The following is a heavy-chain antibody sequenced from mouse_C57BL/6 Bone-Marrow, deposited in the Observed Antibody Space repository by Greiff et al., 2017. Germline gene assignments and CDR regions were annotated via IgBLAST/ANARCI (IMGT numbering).Heavy chain of an antibody. V-gene: IGHV1-85*01. CDR1: GYTFTSYD. Sequence: VKLMESGPELVKPGASVKLSCKASGYTFTSYDINWVKQRPGQGLEWIGWIYPRDGSTKYNEKFKGKATLTVDTSSSTAYMELHSLTSEDSAVYFCARRDSHFYYGSSPFDYWGQGTTLTVSS. D-gene: IGHD1-1*01. J-gene: IGHJ2*01. CDR3: ARRDSHFYYGSSPFDY. CDR2: IYPRDGST.